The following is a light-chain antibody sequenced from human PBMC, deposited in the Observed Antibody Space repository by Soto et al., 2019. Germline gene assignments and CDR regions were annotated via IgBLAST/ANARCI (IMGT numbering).Light chain of an antibody. CDR2: DTS. CDR3: LLFYSGVQI. Sequence: QAVVTQEPSLTVSPGGTVTLTCGSSTGAVTSGHYPYWFQQKPGQAPRTLIYDTSDKHSWTPARFSGSLLGGKAALTLSGAQPEDEADYYCLLFYSGVQIFGGGTKLTVL. J-gene: IGLJ2*01. CDR1: TGAVTSGHY. V-gene: IGLV7-46*01.